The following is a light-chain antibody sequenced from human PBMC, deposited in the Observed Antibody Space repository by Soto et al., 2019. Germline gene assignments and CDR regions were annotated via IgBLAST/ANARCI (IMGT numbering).Light chain of an antibody. CDR3: SSFRSGSTWV. V-gene: IGLV2-14*01. J-gene: IGLJ3*02. Sequence: QSALTQPASVSGSTGQSITISCTGNSSDVGGYNYVSWYQQHPGKAPKLMIYEVSNRPSGVSNRFSGSKSGNTASLTISGLQAEDEADYYCSSFRSGSTWVFGGGTKLTVL. CDR2: EVS. CDR1: SSDVGGYNY.